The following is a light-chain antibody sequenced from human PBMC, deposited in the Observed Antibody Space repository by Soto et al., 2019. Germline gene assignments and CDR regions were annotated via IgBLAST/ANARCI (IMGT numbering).Light chain of an antibody. CDR2: TAS. CDR3: QQYGSSPRT. V-gene: IGKV3-20*01. J-gene: IGKJ1*01. CDR1: QSVGNNY. Sequence: EIVLTQSPGTLSLSPGVRATLSCRASQSVGNNYLAWYQQKPGQAPRLLIYTASIRATGIPDRFSGSGSGTDFTLTISRLEPEDFAVYYCQQYGSSPRTFGQGTKVDIK.